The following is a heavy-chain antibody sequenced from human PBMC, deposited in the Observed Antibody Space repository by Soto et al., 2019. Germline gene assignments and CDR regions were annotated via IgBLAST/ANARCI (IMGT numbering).Heavy chain of an antibody. V-gene: IGHV1-3*01. J-gene: IGHJ6*02. CDR3: ARCPYSGWFTDYYYYGMDV. CDR1: GYTFTSYA. Sequence: GASVKVSCKVSGYTFTSYAMHWVRQAPGQRLEWMGWINAGNGNTKYSQKFQGRVTITRDTSASTAYMELSSLRSEDTAVYYCARCPYSGWFTDYYYYGMDVWGQGTTVTVSS. CDR2: INAGNGNT. D-gene: IGHD6-19*01.